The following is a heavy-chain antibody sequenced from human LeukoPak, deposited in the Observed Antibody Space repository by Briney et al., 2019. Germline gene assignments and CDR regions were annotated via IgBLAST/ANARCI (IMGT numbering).Heavy chain of an antibody. Sequence: GESLKISCKGSGYSFTSCWIGWVRQIPGKGLEWMGIIYPGDSDTRCSPSFQGQVTISADKSISTAYLQWSSLKASDTAMYYCARGGPYCGGDCYSNWFDPWGQGTLVTVSS. J-gene: IGHJ5*02. CDR1: GYSFTSCW. D-gene: IGHD2-21*02. CDR3: ARGGPYCGGDCYSNWFDP. V-gene: IGHV5-51*01. CDR2: IYPGDSDT.